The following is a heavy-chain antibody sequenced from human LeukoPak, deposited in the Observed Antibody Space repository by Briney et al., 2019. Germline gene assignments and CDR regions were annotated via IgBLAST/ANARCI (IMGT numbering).Heavy chain of an antibody. D-gene: IGHD3-22*01. CDR3: ARDPVYYDSRGYYSGGWYSDY. CDR1: GFTFSGYW. Sequence: HPGGSLRLSCAASGFTFSGYWMHWVRQAPGKGLVWVSRINSDGSSTTYADSVKGRFTISRDNAKNTLYLQMNSLRAEDTAVYYCARDPVYYDSRGYYSGGWYSDYWGQGTLVTVSS. V-gene: IGHV3-74*03. J-gene: IGHJ4*02. CDR2: INSDGSST.